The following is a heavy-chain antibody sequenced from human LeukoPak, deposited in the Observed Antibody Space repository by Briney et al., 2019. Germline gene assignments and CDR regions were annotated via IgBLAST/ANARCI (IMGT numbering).Heavy chain of an antibody. Sequence: ASVKVSCKASGYTFTNYDINWVRQATGQGLEWIGWVNPNSGNTGYAQQFQGRVTTTRNTSISTAYMELSSLRFEDTAVYYCATYRGYSCWGQGTLVTVSS. CDR2: VNPNSGNT. CDR1: GYTFTNYD. V-gene: IGHV1-8*03. J-gene: IGHJ4*02. CDR3: ATYRGYSC. D-gene: IGHD5-18*01.